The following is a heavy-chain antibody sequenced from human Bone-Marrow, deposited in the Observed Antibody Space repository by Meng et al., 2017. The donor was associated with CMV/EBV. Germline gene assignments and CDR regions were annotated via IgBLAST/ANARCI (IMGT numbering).Heavy chain of an antibody. CDR3: ARTIRASRAGWFDP. V-gene: IGHV4-34*01. Sequence: AVSNVSLAGYYWSWIRQPPGKGLEWIGEINHRATTNYNPALKSRVTMSVDTSKNHFSLSLTSVTAADTAVYYCARTIRASRAGWFDPWGQGTLVTVSS. J-gene: IGHJ5*02. CDR2: INHRATT. CDR1: NVSLAGYY. D-gene: IGHD4/OR15-4a*01.